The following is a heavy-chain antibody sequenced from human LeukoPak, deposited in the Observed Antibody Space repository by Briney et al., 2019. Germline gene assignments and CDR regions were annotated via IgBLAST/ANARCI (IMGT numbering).Heavy chain of an antibody. V-gene: IGHV3-9*01. J-gene: IGHJ3*01. CDR2: ISWNSDTI. D-gene: IGHD3-22*01. CDR1: GFTFDEYA. CDR3: AKEGSSGHYPDAFDF. Sequence: GGSLRLSCAASGFTFDEYAMHWVRHARGKGLEWVSGISWNSDTIGYADSVKGRFTISRDNVKNSLYLQMNSLRAEDTAVYYCAKEGSSGHYPDAFDFWGQATMVTVSS.